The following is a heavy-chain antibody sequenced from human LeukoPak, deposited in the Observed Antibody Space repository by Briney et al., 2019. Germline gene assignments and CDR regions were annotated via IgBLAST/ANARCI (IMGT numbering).Heavy chain of an antibody. Sequence: SGTLSLTCAVSGGSISSSNWWSWVRQPPGKGLEWIGEIYHSGSTNYNPSLKSRVTISVDRSKNQFSLRLSSVTAADTAVYYCARDAARAARPYYFDYWGLGTLVTVSS. CDR2: IYHSGST. D-gene: IGHD6-6*01. CDR1: GGSISSSNW. J-gene: IGHJ4*02. V-gene: IGHV4-4*02. CDR3: ARDAARAARPYYFDY.